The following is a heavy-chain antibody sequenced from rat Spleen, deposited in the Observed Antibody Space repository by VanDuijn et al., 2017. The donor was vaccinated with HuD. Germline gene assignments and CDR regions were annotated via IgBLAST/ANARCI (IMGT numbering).Heavy chain of an antibody. J-gene: IGHJ2*01. CDR3: VRHVDY. Sequence: EVQLVESGGGSVQPGRSLKVSCAASRFTFSNFDMAWVRQAPTKGLEWVASISTGGGNTYYRESVKGRFTISRDNAKSTLYLQMDSLRSEDTATYYCVRHVDYWGQGVMVTVSS. CDR2: ISTGGGNT. CDR1: RFTFSNFD. V-gene: IGHV5S23*01.